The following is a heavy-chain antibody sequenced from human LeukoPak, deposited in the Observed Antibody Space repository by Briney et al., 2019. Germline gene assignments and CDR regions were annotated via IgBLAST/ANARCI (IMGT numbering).Heavy chain of an antibody. CDR1: RGSISGYY. D-gene: IGHD2-21*02. V-gene: IGHV4-59*01. CDR3: ARYGYCGGDRCFYDY. CDR2: IHYSGST. Sequence: PSETLSLTCTVSRGSISGYYWSWIRQPPGKRLEWIAYIHYSGSTTYNPSLKSRVTISLDTSKNQFSLKLNSVTAADTAVYYCARYGYCGGDRCFYDYWGQGTLVTVSS. J-gene: IGHJ4*02.